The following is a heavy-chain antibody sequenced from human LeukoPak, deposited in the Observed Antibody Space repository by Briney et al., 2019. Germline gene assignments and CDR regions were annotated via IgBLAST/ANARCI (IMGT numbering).Heavy chain of an antibody. CDR3: ARPVPPYDYGDSFDY. Sequence: PGGSLRLSCAASGFTFSDYYMSWIRQAPGKGLEWVSYISSSGSTIYYADSVKGRFTISRDNAKNTLYLQMNSLRAEDTAVYYCARPVPPYDYGDSFDYWGQGTPVTVSS. CDR2: ISSSGSTI. CDR1: GFTFSDYY. D-gene: IGHD4-17*01. V-gene: IGHV3-11*04. J-gene: IGHJ4*02.